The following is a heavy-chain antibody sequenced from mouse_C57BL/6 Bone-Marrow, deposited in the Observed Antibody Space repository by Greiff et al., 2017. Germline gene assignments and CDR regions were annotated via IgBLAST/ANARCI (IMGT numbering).Heavy chain of an antibody. CDR1: GYTFTGYE. V-gene: IGHV1-15*01. CDR2: IDPGTGGT. D-gene: IGHD2-12*01. Sequence: QVQLQQSGAELVRPGASVTLSCKASGYTFTGYEMHWVKQTPVHGLEWIGAIDPGTGGTAYNQKFKGKAILTADKSSSTAYMELRSLTSEDSAVDDSAIYENYIGSAYDVAYWGQGTTLTVSS. CDR3: AIYENYIGSAYDVAY. J-gene: IGHJ2*01.